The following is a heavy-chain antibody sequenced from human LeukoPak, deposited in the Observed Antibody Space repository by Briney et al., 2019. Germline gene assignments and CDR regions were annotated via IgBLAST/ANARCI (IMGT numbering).Heavy chain of an antibody. CDR1: GFTFSSYG. V-gene: IGHV3-30*03. Sequence: PGGSLRLSCAVSGFTFSSYGMHWVRQAPGKGLEWVAVISYDGTNKYYADSVKGRFSISRDNSKNTLYLQVNSLRTEDTAVYYCASRGITMIVDYWGQGTLVTVSS. CDR2: ISYDGTNK. D-gene: IGHD3-22*01. J-gene: IGHJ4*02. CDR3: ASRGITMIVDY.